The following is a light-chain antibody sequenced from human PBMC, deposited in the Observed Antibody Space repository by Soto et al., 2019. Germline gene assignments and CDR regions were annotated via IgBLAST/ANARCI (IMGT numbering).Light chain of an antibody. CDR1: QSVSSNY. J-gene: IGKJ1*01. CDR2: GAS. Sequence: EIVLTQSPGTLSLSPGERATLSCRANQSVSSNYLAWYHQKPGQPPRLLIYGASNRATGIPDRFSASGSGTDFALTISRLEPEDFAVYYCQQYGSSRTFGQGTKVEIK. V-gene: IGKV3-20*01. CDR3: QQYGSSRT.